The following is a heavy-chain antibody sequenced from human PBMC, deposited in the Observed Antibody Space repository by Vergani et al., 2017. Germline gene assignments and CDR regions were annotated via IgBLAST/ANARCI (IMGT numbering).Heavy chain of an antibody. D-gene: IGHD3-3*01. CDR1: GFTFSSYA. J-gene: IGHJ6*03. CDR2: ISGSGGNT. Sequence: EVQLLESGGGLVQPGGSLRLSCAASGFTFSSYAMSWVRQAPGKGLEWVSAISGSGGNTYYADSVKGRFTTSRDNSKNTLYLQMNSLRAEDTAVYYCAQNPLRLLEWLSEDYYYYMDVWGKGTTVTVSS. V-gene: IGHV3-23*01. CDR3: AQNPLRLLEWLSEDYYYYMDV.